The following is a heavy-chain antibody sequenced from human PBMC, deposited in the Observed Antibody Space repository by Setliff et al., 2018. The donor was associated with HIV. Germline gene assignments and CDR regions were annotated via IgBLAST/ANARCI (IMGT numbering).Heavy chain of an antibody. J-gene: IGHJ4*02. CDR1: GGSISSSSYY. D-gene: IGHD3-3*01. CDR3: TRQIIDDFWSAYNY. Sequence: ETLSLTCTVSGGSISSSSYYWGWIRQPPGKGLEWIGNIHYSGNTYYNPSLKSRVTISVDASKNQFSLKLSSVTAADTAVYYCTRQIIDDFWSAYNYWGQGTLVTVSS. CDR2: IHYSGNT. V-gene: IGHV4-39*01.